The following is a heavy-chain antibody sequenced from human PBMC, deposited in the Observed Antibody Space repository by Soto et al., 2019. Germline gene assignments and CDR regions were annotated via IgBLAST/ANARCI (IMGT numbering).Heavy chain of an antibody. CDR1: GFTFSSYG. V-gene: IGHV3-30*18. D-gene: IGHD4-4*01. J-gene: IGHJ6*02. CDR2: ISYDGSNK. CDR3: AKDEDDSNYGYYYYGMDV. Sequence: SCAASGFTFSSYGMHWVRQAPGKGLEWVAVISYDGSNKYYADSVKGRFTISRDNSKNTLYLQMNSLRAEDTAVYYCAKDEDDSNYGYYYYGMDVWGQGTTVTVSS.